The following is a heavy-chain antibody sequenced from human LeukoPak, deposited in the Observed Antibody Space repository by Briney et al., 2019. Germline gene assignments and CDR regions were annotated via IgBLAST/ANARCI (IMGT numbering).Heavy chain of an antibody. J-gene: IGHJ4*02. V-gene: IGHV4-39*07. CDR2: INYSGST. D-gene: IGHD6-13*01. CDR1: GGSISSSSYY. CDR3: ARDRGYSNVPY. Sequence: SETLSLTCTVSGGSISSSSYYWGWIRQPPGKGLEWIGSINYSGSTYYNPSLKSRVTISVDTSKNQFSLKLSSVTAADTAVYYCARDRGYSNVPYWGQGTLVTVSS.